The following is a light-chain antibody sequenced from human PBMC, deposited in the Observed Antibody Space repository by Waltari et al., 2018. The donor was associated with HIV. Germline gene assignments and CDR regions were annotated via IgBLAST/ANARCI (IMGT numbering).Light chain of an antibody. CDR2: EVN. CDR3: SSYAGSNNRV. V-gene: IGLV2-8*01. CDR1: SSHVGGYNY. J-gene: IGLJ2*01. Sequence: QSALTQPPSASGSPGQSVTISCPGTSSHVGGYNYVSWYQPHPGNAPKLMIYEVNKRPSGVPDRFSGSKSGNTASLTVSGLQAEDEADYYCSSYAGSNNRVFGGGTKLTVL.